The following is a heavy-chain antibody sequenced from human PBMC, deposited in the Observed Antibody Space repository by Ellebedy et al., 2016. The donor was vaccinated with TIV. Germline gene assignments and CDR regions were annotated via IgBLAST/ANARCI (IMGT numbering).Heavy chain of an antibody. CDR2: INQDGSVK. J-gene: IGHJ4*02. D-gene: IGHD2-8*02. CDR1: GFTFSSYW. CDR3: ARDADTGKTDY. Sequence: GESLKISCAASGFTFSSYWMNWVRQAPGKGLEWVANINQDGSVKNYVDSVKGRFTLSRDNAKNSLYLQMNSLRAEDTAVYFCARDADTGKTDYWGQGTLVTVSS. V-gene: IGHV3-7*01.